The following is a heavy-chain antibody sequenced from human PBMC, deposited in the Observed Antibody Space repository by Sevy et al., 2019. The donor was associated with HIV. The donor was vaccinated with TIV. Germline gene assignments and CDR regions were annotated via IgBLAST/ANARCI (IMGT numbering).Heavy chain of an antibody. D-gene: IGHD2-15*01. CDR2: INPDGTRI. J-gene: IGHJ4*02. CDR1: AITIRDYW. CDR3: VRAIQLAASY. V-gene: IGHV3-7*02. Sequence: GGSLRRSCEASAITIRDYWMSWVRQAPGKGLEWVANINPDGTRIYYADSVKGRFTISRDHAKTSVFLQMSSLRAEDTAVYYCVRAIQLAASYWGQGTLVTVSS.